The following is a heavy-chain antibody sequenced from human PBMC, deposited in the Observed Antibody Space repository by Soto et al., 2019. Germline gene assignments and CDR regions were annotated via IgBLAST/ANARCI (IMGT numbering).Heavy chain of an antibody. CDR2: IYYSGST. Sequence: SETLSLTCTVSGGSISSGDYYWSWIRQPPGKGLEWIGYIYYSGSTYYNPSLKSRVTISVDTSKNQFSLKLSSVTAADTAVYYCARDRSRYYYDSSGHIDYWGQGTLVTVSS. CDR3: ARDRSRYYYDSSGHIDY. V-gene: IGHV4-30-4*01. CDR1: GGSISSGDYY. J-gene: IGHJ4*02. D-gene: IGHD3-22*01.